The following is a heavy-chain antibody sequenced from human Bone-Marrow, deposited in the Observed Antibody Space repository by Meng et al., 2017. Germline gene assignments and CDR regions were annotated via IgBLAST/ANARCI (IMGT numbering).Heavy chain of an antibody. CDR2: INPKSGDT. CDR3: ARDEDISAAGKLFGDY. D-gene: IGHD6-13*01. Sequence: VHVVQSGAEVKKPGASVKVSYNASGYTFPDYWLHWVRRAPGQGLEWMGRINPKSGDTHYAQRLQGRVTMTGDTSISTAYMELSGLRSDDTAMYYCARDEDISAAGKLFGDYWGQGTLVTVSS. CDR1: GYTFPDYW. V-gene: IGHV1-2*06. J-gene: IGHJ4*02.